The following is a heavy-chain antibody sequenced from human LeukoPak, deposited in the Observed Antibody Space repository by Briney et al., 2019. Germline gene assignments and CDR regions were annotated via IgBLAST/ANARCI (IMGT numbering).Heavy chain of an antibody. D-gene: IGHD1-26*01. V-gene: IGHV3-21*01. CDR3: ARARSSGSHRVVNAFDV. Sequence: GGSLRLSCAASGFTFSSYTMNWVRQAPGKGLEWVSSISITSDYIYYPDSMKGRFTISRDNAKNSLYLRMNSLRAEDTAVYYCARARSSGSHRVVNAFDVWGQGTMGTVSS. CDR1: GFTFSSYT. CDR2: ISITSDYI. J-gene: IGHJ3*01.